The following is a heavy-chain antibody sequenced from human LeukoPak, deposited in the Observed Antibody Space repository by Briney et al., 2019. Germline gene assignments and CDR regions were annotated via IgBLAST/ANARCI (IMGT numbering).Heavy chain of an antibody. CDR1: GFTFSSYA. V-gene: IGHV3-23*01. CDR2: ISGSGGST. J-gene: IGHJ3*02. D-gene: IGHD6-13*01. CDR3: AKDWYSSSWYSFAFDI. Sequence: GGSLRLSCAASGFTFSSYAMSWVRQAPGKGLEWVSAISGSGGSTYYADSVKGRFTISRDNSKNTLYLQMNSLRAEDTAVYYCAKDWYSSSWYSFAFDIWGQGTMVTVSS.